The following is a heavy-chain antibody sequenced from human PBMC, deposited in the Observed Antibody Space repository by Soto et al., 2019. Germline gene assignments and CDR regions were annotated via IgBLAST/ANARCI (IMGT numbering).Heavy chain of an antibody. CDR2: ISSSSWNI. Sequence: GGSLRLSCAASGLTFSSYSMNWVRQAPGKGLEWVSYISSSSWNIYYADTVKGRFTISRDNAKNSLYLQMNSLRDEDTAVYYCARGPSAAAPLSDWYFDLWGRGTLVTVSS. CDR3: ARGPSAAAPLSDWYFDL. V-gene: IGHV3-48*02. D-gene: IGHD2-2*01. J-gene: IGHJ2*01. CDR1: GLTFSSYS.